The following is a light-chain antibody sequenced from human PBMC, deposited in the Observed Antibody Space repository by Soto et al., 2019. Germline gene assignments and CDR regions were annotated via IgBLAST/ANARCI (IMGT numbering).Light chain of an antibody. Sequence: QYVLTQPPSVSGAPGQRVTISCTGSSSNIGAGYDVHWYQHLPGTAPKLLIYVNINRPSGVPDRFSGSRSGTSASLAITGLQAEDEANYYCQSYDSSLSGSIFGGGTKLTVL. V-gene: IGLV1-40*01. CDR3: QSYDSSLSGSI. CDR1: SSNIGAGYD. CDR2: VNI. J-gene: IGLJ2*01.